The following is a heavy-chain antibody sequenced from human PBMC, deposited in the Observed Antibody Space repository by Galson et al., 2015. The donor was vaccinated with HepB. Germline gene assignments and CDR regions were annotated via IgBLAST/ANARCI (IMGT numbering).Heavy chain of an antibody. D-gene: IGHD6-13*01. CDR1: GFTFSSYG. CDR2: ISYDGSNK. V-gene: IGHV3-30*18. J-gene: IGHJ5*02. Sequence: SLRLSCAASGFTFSSYGMHWVRQAPGKGLEWVAVISYDGSNKYYADSVKGRFTISRDNSKNTLYLQMNSLRAEDTAVYYCAKGQRGIAAALRGNWFDPWGQGTLVTVSS. CDR3: AKGQRGIAAALRGNWFDP.